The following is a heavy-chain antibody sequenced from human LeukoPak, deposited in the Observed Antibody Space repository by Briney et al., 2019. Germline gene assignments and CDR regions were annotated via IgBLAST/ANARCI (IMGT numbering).Heavy chain of an antibody. CDR3: SKDVVRDSCWDLDY. CDR1: GFSFSTYS. V-gene: IGHV3-23*05. CDR2: IYNSGSKT. D-gene: IGHD6-19*01. J-gene: IGHJ4*02. Sequence: PGGSLRLFCTASGFSFSTYSMTWVRQGPGKGLEWVSSIYNSGSKTFYADSVKGRFTISRDNSKNTLYLQMNSLTAEDTAIYYCSKDVVRDSCWDLDYWGQGTLVTVSS.